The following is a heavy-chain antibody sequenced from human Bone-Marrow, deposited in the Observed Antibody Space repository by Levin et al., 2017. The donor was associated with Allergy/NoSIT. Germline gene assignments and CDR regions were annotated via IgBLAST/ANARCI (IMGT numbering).Heavy chain of an antibody. V-gene: IGHV4-30-4*01. J-gene: IGHJ4*02. CDR2: IYYSGST. CDR3: AREFYSNSADS. Sequence: SETLSLTCTVSGGSISSGDYYWNWIRQPPGKGLEWIGYIYYSGSTSYNPSLESRVTISDDTSKNQFSLKLNSVTAADTAVYYCAREFYSNSADSWGPGALVIVSS. D-gene: IGHD6-6*01. CDR1: GGSISSGDYY.